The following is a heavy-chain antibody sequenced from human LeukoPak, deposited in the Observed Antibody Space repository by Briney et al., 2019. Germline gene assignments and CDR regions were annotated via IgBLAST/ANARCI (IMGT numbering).Heavy chain of an antibody. CDR1: GFIFSNYW. CDR2: IKPDGSST. V-gene: IGHV3-74*01. D-gene: IGHD3/OR15-3a*01. CDR3: VRDFELYY. Sequence: GGTLRLSCVAPGFIFSNYWMHWVRQAPGKGLVWVSRIKPDGSSTNYADSVKGRFSISRDNAKNTVYLQMNSLRAEDTAVYYCVRDFELYYWGQGTLVTVSS. J-gene: IGHJ4*02.